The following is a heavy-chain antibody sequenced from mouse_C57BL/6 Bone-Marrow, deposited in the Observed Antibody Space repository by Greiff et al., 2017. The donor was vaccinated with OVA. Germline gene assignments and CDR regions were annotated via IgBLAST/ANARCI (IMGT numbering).Heavy chain of an antibody. CDR1: GFTFSSYG. J-gene: IGHJ2*01. CDR2: ISSGGSYT. V-gene: IGHV5-6*01. CDR3: ARHIYGSSYFDY. D-gene: IGHD1-1*01. Sequence: EVQGVESGGDLVKPGGSLKLSCAASGFTFSSYGMSWVLQTPDKRLEWVATISSGGSYTYYPDSVKGRFTISRDNAKNTLYLQMSSLKSEDTAMYYCARHIYGSSYFDYWGQGTTLTVSS.